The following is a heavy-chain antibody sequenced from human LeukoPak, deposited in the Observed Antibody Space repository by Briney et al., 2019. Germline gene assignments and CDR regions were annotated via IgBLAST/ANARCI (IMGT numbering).Heavy chain of an antibody. V-gene: IGHV3-30*02. CDR2: IPYDGSNK. CDR1: GFTFSSYG. Sequence: GGSLRLSCAASGFTFSSYGMNWVRQTPGKGLEWVAFIPYDGSNKYYADSVKGRFTISRDNSKNTLYLQMNSLRVEDTAVYYCAKNGDCSGGSCYHSINWFDPWGQGTLVTVSS. D-gene: IGHD2-15*01. CDR3: AKNGDCSGGSCYHSINWFDP. J-gene: IGHJ5*02.